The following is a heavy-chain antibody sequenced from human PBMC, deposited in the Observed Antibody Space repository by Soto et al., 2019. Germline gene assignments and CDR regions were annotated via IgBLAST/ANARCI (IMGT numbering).Heavy chain of an antibody. Sequence: ASVKVSCKASGYTFTSYYMHWVRQAPGQGLEWMGIINPSGGSTSYAQKCQGRVTMTRDTSTSTVYMELSSLRSEDTAVYYCARDGAAAGTSGGMDVWGQGTTVTVSS. CDR3: ARDGAAAGTSGGMDV. CDR1: GYTFTSYY. D-gene: IGHD6-13*01. J-gene: IGHJ6*02. CDR2: INPSGGST. V-gene: IGHV1-46*01.